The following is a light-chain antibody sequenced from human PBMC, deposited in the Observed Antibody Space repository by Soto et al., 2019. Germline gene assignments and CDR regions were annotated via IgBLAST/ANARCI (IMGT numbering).Light chain of an antibody. CDR1: QSVGSN. Sequence: IVMTQSPGTLSVSPGEGATLSCRASQSVGSNLAWYQQKPGQAPRLLIYGASTRATAIPARFSGSGSGTEFTLTISSLQSEDFAVYYCQQYDNWPPWTFGQGTKVDI. V-gene: IGKV3-15*01. J-gene: IGKJ1*01. CDR3: QQYDNWPPWT. CDR2: GAS.